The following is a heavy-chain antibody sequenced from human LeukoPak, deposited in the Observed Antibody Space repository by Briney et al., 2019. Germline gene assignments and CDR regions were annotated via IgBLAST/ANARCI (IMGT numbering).Heavy chain of an antibody. Sequence: SVKVSCKASGGTFSSYAISWVRQAPGQGLEWMGGIIPIFGTANYAQKFQGRVTITADESTSTAYMELSSLRSEDTAVYYCARGPSGVGLDKTSDAFDIWGQGTMVTVSS. V-gene: IGHV1-69*01. D-gene: IGHD3/OR15-3a*01. CDR1: GGTFSSYA. J-gene: IGHJ3*02. CDR3: ARGPSGVGLDKTSDAFDI. CDR2: IIPIFGTA.